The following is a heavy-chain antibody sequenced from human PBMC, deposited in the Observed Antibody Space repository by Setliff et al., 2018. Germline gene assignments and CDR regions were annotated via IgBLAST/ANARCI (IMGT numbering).Heavy chain of an antibody. J-gene: IGHJ6*03. Sequence: ASVKVSCKVSGYTLSELFMHWVRQAPGKGLEWMGGFDAEDGETIYAQKFQGRVTMTEDTSTDTAYMELSSLTSDDTAVYYCAREGVDTRSSTDYRYYMDVWGKGTTVTAP. CDR1: GYTLSELF. D-gene: IGHD5-18*01. CDR2: FDAEDGET. CDR3: AREGVDTRSSTDYRYYMDV. V-gene: IGHV1-24*01.